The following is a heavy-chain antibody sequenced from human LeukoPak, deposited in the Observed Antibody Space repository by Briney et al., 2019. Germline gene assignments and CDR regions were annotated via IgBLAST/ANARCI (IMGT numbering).Heavy chain of an antibody. Sequence: SETLSPTCTVSGGSISTYSWTWIRQPPGKGLEWIGNIYYSGSTNYNPSLKSRVTISIDTSKNQFSLKVSSVTAADTAVYYCAGAHSSGWPHMFDPWGQGTLVTVPS. J-gene: IGHJ5*02. CDR2: IYYSGST. CDR3: AGAHSSGWPHMFDP. CDR1: GGSISTYS. D-gene: IGHD6-19*01. V-gene: IGHV4-59*01.